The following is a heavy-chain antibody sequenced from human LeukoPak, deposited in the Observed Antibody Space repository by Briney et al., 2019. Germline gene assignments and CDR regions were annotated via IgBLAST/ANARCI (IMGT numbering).Heavy chain of an antibody. D-gene: IGHD2-15*01. J-gene: IGHJ6*02. CDR2: ISYDGSNK. V-gene: IGHV3-30*18. CDR3: AKALPWYPYGMDV. CDR1: GFTFSSYG. Sequence: GGSLRLSCAASGFTFSSYGMHWVRQAPSKGLEWVAVISYDGSNKYYADSVKGRFTISRDNSKNTLYLQMNSQRAEDTAVYYCAKALPWYPYGMDVWGQGTTVTVSS.